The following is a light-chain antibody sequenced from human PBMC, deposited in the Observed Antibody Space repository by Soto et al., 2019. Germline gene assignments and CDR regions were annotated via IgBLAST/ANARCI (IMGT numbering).Light chain of an antibody. Sequence: EVVLTQSPGTLSLSPGERATLSCRASQSVAGSYLAWYQQKPGQAPRLLIYGASSRATGVPARFSGSGSGTDFTLTISRLEPEDLAVYYGQQYGSSPPWTFGQLAKGDIK. CDR1: QSVAGSY. J-gene: IGKJ1*01. V-gene: IGKV3-20*01. CDR2: GAS. CDR3: QQYGSSPPWT.